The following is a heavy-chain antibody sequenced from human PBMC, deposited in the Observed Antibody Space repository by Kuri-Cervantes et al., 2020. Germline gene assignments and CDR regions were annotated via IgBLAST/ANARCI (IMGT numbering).Heavy chain of an antibody. J-gene: IGHJ6*02. CDR3: ARASGYSYGYQNYYYYGMDV. CDR1: GFTFSSYW. Sequence: GGSLRLSCAASGFTFSSYWMSWVRQAPGKGLEWVANIKQDGSGKYYVDSVKGRFTISRDNAKNSLYLQMNSLRAEDTAVYYCARASGYSYGYQNYYYYGMDVWGQGTTVTVSS. CDR2: IKQDGSGK. V-gene: IGHV3-7*01. D-gene: IGHD5-18*01.